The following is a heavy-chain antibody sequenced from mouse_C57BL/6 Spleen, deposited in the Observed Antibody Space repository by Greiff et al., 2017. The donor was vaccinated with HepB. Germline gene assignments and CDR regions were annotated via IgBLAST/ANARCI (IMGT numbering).Heavy chain of an antibody. V-gene: IGHV5-9*01. CDR3: ARRDYGIPFAY. CDR2: ICGGGGHT. Sequence: EVKVLESGAGFVKPGASLKLSCAASGFTFSSYSMSWVRQTPEQSLEWVATICGGGGHTYYPDSVKGRFTICRDNAKNTLCLQMSSLRSEDTALYYCARRDYGIPFAYWGQGTLVTVSA. J-gene: IGHJ3*01. D-gene: IGHD1-1*01. CDR1: GFTFSSYS.